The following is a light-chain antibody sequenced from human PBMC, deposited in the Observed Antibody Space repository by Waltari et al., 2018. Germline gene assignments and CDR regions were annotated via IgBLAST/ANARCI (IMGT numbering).Light chain of an antibody. V-gene: IGLV1-40*01. CDR3: QSYDSSLFVV. J-gene: IGLJ2*01. Sequence: QSVLTQPPSVSGAPGQRVTISCTGSSSHIGAGFDVHWYQQLPGTAPKLLIFGNNNRPSGVPDRFSGSKSGTSASLAITGLQAEDEADYYCQSYDSSLFVVFGGGTKLTVL. CDR2: GNN. CDR1: SSHIGAGFD.